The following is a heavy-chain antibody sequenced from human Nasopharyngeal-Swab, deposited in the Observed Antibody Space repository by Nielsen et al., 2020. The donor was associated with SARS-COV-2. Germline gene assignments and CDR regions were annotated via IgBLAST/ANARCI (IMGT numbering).Heavy chain of an antibody. CDR3: AKDAWYCSSTSCYSPYYMDV. CDR1: GFTFDDYA. D-gene: IGHD2-2*01. CDR2: ISWNSGSI. V-gene: IGHV3-9*01. Sequence: GGSLRLSCAASGFTFDDYAMHWVRQAPGKGLEWVSGISWNSGSIGYADSVKGRFTISRDNAKNSLYLQMNSLRAEDTALYYCAKDAWYCSSTSCYSPYYMDVWGKGTTVTVYS. J-gene: IGHJ6*03.